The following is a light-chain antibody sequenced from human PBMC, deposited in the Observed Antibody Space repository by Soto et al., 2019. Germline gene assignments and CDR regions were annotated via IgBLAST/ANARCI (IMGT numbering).Light chain of an antibody. J-gene: IGKJ5*01. V-gene: IGKV3-15*01. CDR3: QHSDHWPIA. CDR1: QSVRSN. CDR2: AAS. Sequence: PTTLSVSLGERVTLSCRASQSVRSNLAWHQQKPGQSPRLLIYAASTRATGIPARFSGSGSGTEFTLTISSLQSEDFAVYYSQHSDHWPIAFAQGTRLENK.